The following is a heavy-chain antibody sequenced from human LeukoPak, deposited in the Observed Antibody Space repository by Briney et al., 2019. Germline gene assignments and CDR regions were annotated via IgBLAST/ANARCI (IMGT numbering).Heavy chain of an antibody. D-gene: IGHD2-15*01. J-gene: IGHJ4*02. CDR2: IYHSGST. CDR3: ARACSGGSCYSDY. CDR1: GYSISSGYY. Sequence: PSETLSLTCTVSGYSISSGYYWGWIRQPPGKGLEWIGSIYHSGSTYYNPSLKSRVTISVDTSKNQFSLKLSSVTAADTAVYYCARACSGGSCYSDYWGQGTLVTVSS. V-gene: IGHV4-38-2*02.